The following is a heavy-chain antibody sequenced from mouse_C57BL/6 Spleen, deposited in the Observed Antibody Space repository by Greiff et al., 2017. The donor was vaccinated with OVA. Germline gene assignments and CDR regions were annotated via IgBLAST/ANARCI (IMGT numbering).Heavy chain of an antibody. CDR1: GYTFTDYY. Sequence: EVQLQQSGPELVKPGASVKISCKASGYTFTDYYMNWVKQSHGKSLEWIGDINPNNGGTSYNQKFKGKATLTVDKSSSTAYMELRSLTSEDSAVYYCARADYDYGWFAYWCQGTLVTVSA. D-gene: IGHD2-4*01. J-gene: IGHJ3*01. V-gene: IGHV1-26*01. CDR3: ARADYDYGWFAY. CDR2: INPNNGGT.